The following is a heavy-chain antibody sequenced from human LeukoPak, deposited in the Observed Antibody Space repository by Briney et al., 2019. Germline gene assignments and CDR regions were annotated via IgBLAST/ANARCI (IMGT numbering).Heavy chain of an antibody. CDR1: GYTFTSYG. V-gene: IGHV1-18*01. Sequence: GASVKVSCKASGYTFTSYGISWVRQAPGQGLEWMGWISAYNGNTNYAQKLQGRVTMTTDTSTSTAYMELRSLRSDDTAVYYCARDTYDSSGYPHNWFDPWGQGTLVTVSS. J-gene: IGHJ5*02. CDR3: ARDTYDSSGYPHNWFDP. CDR2: ISAYNGNT. D-gene: IGHD3-22*01.